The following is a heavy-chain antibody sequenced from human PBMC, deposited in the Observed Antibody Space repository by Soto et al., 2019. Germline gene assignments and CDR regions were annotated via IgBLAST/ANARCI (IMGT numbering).Heavy chain of an antibody. CDR3: TRGILV. V-gene: IGHV4-31*03. CDR2: ISYGGST. Sequence: QVQLQESGPGLVKPSQTLSLTCTVSGGSINSGGYCWSWIRQHPGKGLDWIGCISYGGSTSYNPSLKSRFTTSVDTSKNQFSLTLTSVTAADTAVYYCTRGILVWGQGALITVSS. D-gene: IGHD5-18*01. CDR1: GGSINSGGYC. J-gene: IGHJ4*02.